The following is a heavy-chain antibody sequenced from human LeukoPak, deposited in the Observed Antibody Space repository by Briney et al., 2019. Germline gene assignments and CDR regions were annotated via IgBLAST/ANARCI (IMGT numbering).Heavy chain of an antibody. CDR3: AKGKWELRADYFDY. D-gene: IGHD1-26*01. CDR1: GFIFSHHG. Sequence: GGTLRLSCATSGFIFSHHGMNWVRQAPGKGLEWVSGIRADAVTTYYADSVKGRFIISRDNSKNTVYLQMNSLRTEDTAVYYCAKGKWELRADYFDYWGQGTLVTVSS. V-gene: IGHV3-23*01. CDR2: IRADAVTT. J-gene: IGHJ4*02.